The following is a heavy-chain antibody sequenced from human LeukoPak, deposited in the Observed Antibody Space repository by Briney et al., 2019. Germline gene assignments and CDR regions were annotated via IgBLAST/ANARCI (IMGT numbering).Heavy chain of an antibody. V-gene: IGHV3-48*03. Sequence: PGGSLRLSCAASGFTFSSYEMNWVRQAPGKGLEWVSYISNSGSYTNYPDSVKGRFTISRDNAKNSLHLQMNSLRDEDTAMYYCARTRGAGPGGHFDYWGQGTLVTVSS. J-gene: IGHJ4*02. CDR3: ARTRGAGPGGHFDY. D-gene: IGHD6-19*01. CDR2: ISNSGSYT. CDR1: GFTFSSYE.